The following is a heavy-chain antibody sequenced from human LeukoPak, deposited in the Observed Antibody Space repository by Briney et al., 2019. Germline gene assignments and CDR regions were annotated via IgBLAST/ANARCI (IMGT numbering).Heavy chain of an antibody. Sequence: ASVKVSCKASGYTFTSYGISWVRQAPGQGLEWMVWISAYNGNTNYAQKLQGRVTMTTDTSTSTAYMELRSLRSDDTAVYYCARVRCSGGSCYSNWFDPWGQGTLVTVSS. V-gene: IGHV1-18*01. CDR1: GYTFTSYG. CDR3: ARVRCSGGSCYSNWFDP. D-gene: IGHD2-15*01. J-gene: IGHJ5*02. CDR2: ISAYNGNT.